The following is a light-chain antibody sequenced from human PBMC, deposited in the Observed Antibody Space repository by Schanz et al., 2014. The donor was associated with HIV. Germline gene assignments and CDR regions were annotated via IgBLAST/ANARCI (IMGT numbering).Light chain of an antibody. V-gene: IGKV3-20*01. CDR1: QSVSSTY. Sequence: EILLTQSPATLSVSPGERATLSCRASQSVSSTYLAWYQQKPGQAPRLLIYGASTRATDLSARFSGSGSGTDFTLTISGLEPEDFAVYYCHHYGGSFGPGTTVDYK. CDR2: GAS. J-gene: IGKJ3*01. CDR3: HHYGGS.